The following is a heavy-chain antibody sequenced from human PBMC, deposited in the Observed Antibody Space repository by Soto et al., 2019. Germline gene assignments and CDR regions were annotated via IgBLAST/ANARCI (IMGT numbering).Heavy chain of an antibody. Sequence: SETLSLTCTVSGGSISSYYWSWIRQPPGKGLEWIGYIYYSGSTNYNPSLKSRVTISVDTSKNQFSLKLSSVTAADTAVYYCARLESDSPYYYDSRGYGNDYWGQGTLVTVSS. CDR2: IYYSGST. CDR1: GGSISSYY. D-gene: IGHD3-22*01. J-gene: IGHJ4*02. CDR3: ARLESDSPYYYDSRGYGNDY. V-gene: IGHV4-59*08.